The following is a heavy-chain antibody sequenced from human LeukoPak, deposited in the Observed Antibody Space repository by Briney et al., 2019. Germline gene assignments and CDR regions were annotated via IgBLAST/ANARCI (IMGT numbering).Heavy chain of an antibody. V-gene: IGHV3-15*01. CDR2: IKTKGDGGTT. CDR1: GFPFASGFTFSNAW. Sequence: GWSLRLSCAASGFPFASGFTFSNAWMSWVRQAAGKGLEWVGRIKTKGDGGTTDYAAPVKGRFTISRDDSKSTMYVQMNSLKIEDTAVYYCTTDPILGELLVTDFDYWGQGTLVTVSS. D-gene: IGHD3-10*01. J-gene: IGHJ4*02. CDR3: TTDPILGELLVTDFDY.